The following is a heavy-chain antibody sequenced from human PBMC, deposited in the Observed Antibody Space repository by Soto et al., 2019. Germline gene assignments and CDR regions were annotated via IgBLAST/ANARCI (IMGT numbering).Heavy chain of an antibody. V-gene: IGHV4-59*01. D-gene: IGHD6-13*01. CDR2: IYYSGST. J-gene: IGHJ6*02. CDR1: GGSISSYY. CDR3: ARGRYSSSWDPYYYDRMDF. Sequence: SETLSLTCTVSGGSISSYYWSWIRQPPGKGLEWIGYIYYSGSTNYNPSLKSRVTISVDTSKNQFSLKLSSVTAADTAVYYCARGRYSSSWDPYYYDRMDFWGQGTTVTVSS.